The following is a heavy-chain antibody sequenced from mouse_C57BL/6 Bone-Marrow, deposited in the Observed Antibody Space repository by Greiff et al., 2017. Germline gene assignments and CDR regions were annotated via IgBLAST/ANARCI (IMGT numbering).Heavy chain of an antibody. Sequence: VQLQQPGAELVRPGTSVKLSCKASGYTFTSYWMHWVKQRPGQGLEWIGVIDPSDSYTNYNQKFKGKATLTVDTSSSPAYMQLSSLTAEDSAVYYCARGLLAWFAYWGQGTLVTVSA. D-gene: IGHD2-3*01. V-gene: IGHV1-59*01. CDR3: ARGLLAWFAY. CDR1: GYTFTSYW. J-gene: IGHJ3*01. CDR2: IDPSDSYT.